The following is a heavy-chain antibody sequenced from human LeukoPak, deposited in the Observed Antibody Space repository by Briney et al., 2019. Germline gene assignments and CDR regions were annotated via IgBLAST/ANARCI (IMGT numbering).Heavy chain of an antibody. D-gene: IGHD3-22*01. Sequence: GASVKVSCKASGYTFTSYDINWVRQATGQGLEWMGWMNPNSGNTGYAQKFQGRVTMTRNTSISTVYMELSRLRSEDTAVYYCARVLAGYDFDGSGFSYPLDYWGQGTLVTVSS. CDR2: MNPNSGNT. CDR1: GYTFTSYD. J-gene: IGHJ4*02. CDR3: ARVLAGYDFDGSGFSYPLDY. V-gene: IGHV1-8*01.